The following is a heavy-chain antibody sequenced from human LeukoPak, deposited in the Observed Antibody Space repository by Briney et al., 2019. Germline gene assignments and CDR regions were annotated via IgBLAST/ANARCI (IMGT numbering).Heavy chain of an antibody. CDR1: GFTVSSNY. D-gene: IGHD2-15*01. CDR2: IYSGGST. V-gene: IGHV3-66*01. J-gene: IGHJ3*02. CDR3: AREVAGRGSPDAFDI. Sequence: GGSLRLSCAASGFTVSSNYMSWVRQAPGKGLEWVSVIYSGGSTYYADSVKGRFTISRDNSKNTLYLQMNSLRAEHTAVYYCAREVAGRGSPDAFDIWGQGTMVTVSS.